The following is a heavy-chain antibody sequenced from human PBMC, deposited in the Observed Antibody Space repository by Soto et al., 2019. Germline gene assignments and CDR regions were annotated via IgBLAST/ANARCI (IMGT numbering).Heavy chain of an antibody. CDR1: GFTFSSYG. V-gene: IGHV3-30*18. J-gene: IGHJ4*02. CDR3: AKVHLAYYDILTGYWALDY. D-gene: IGHD3-9*01. CDR2: ISYDGSNK. Sequence: QVQLVESGGGVVQPGRSLRLSCAASGFTFSSYGMHWVRQAPGKGLEWVAVISYDGSNKYYADSVKGRFTISRDNSKNTLYLQMNSLRAEDTAVYYCAKVHLAYYDILTGYWALDYWGQGTLVTVSA.